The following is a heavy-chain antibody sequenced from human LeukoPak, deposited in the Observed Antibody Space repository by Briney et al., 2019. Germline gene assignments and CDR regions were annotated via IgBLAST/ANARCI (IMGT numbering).Heavy chain of an antibody. CDR3: ARAHDFWSGYCDY. Sequence: GGSLRLSCAASGFTFSSYSMNWVRQAPGKGLEWVSSISSSSSYIYYADSVKGRFTISRDNAKNSLYLQMNSLRAEDTAVYYCARAHDFWSGYCDYWGQGTLVTVSS. V-gene: IGHV3-21*04. CDR2: ISSSSSYI. D-gene: IGHD3-3*01. J-gene: IGHJ4*02. CDR1: GFTFSSYS.